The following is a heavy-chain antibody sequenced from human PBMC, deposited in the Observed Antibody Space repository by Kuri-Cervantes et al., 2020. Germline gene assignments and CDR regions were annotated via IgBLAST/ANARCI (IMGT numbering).Heavy chain of an antibody. CDR1: GGTFSSYA. V-gene: IGHV1-69*05. D-gene: IGHD3-10*01. Sequence: SVKVSCKASGGTFSSYAISWVRQAPGQGLEWMGGIIPVIDTANYAHRLKGRVTITTDESTGTAYMELSSLRSDDTAVYYCASGGSYLQDAFDIWGQGTMVTVSS. CDR3: ASGGSYLQDAFDI. CDR2: IIPVIDTA. J-gene: IGHJ3*02.